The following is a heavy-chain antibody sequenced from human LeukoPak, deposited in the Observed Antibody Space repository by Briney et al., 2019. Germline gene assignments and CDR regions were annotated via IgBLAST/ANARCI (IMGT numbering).Heavy chain of an antibody. CDR2: ISAYNGNT. Sequence: APVKVSCKASGYTFTSYGISWVRQAPGQGPEWMGWISAYNGNTNYAQKLQGRVTMTTDTSTSTAYMELRSLRSDDTAVYYCVTYYYDSSGYPLLGNYWGQGTLVTVSS. J-gene: IGHJ4*02. CDR1: GYTFTSYG. V-gene: IGHV1-18*01. CDR3: VTYYYDSSGYPLLGNY. D-gene: IGHD3-22*01.